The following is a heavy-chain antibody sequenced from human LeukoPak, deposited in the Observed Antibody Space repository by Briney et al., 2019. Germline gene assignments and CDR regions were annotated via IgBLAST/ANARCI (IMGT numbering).Heavy chain of an antibody. V-gene: IGHV1-18*01. D-gene: IGHD3-16*02. Sequence: ASVKVSCKASGYTFTSYGISWVRQAPGQGLEWMGWISAYNGNTNYAQKLQGRVTMTTDTSTSTAYMELRSLRSDDTAVYYCARGRDYVWGSYRRNWFDPWGQGTLVTVSS. CDR2: ISAYNGNT. J-gene: IGHJ5*02. CDR3: ARGRDYVWGSYRRNWFDP. CDR1: GYTFTSYG.